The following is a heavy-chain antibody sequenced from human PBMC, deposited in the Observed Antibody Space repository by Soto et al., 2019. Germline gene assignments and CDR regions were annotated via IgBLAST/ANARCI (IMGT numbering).Heavy chain of an antibody. D-gene: IGHD3-10*01. Sequence: GGSLRLSCISSGFTFRTYTMNWVRQAPGKGLEWVSGVRGFSPYTFYAESVKGRFTISRDNANNSLYLQMNSLRAEDTAVYYCARDRGYDAHDYYYNAMDVWGQGTTVTVSS. CDR1: GFTFRTYT. CDR2: VRGFSPYT. V-gene: IGHV3-21*01. CDR3: ARDRGYDAHDYYYNAMDV. J-gene: IGHJ6*02.